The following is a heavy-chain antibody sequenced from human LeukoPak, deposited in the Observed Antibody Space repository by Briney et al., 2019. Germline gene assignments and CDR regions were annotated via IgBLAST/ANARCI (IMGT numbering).Heavy chain of an antibody. Sequence: AGGSLRLSCAASGFTFSSYWMHWVRQAPGKGLVWVSRINSDGSSTTYADFLKGRFTISRDNAKSTLYLQMNSLRAEDTAVYYCVRSSGRGYQLLGYWGQGTLVTVSS. CDR2: INSDGSST. CDR3: VRSSGRGYQLLGY. J-gene: IGHJ4*02. CDR1: GFTFSSYW. D-gene: IGHD2-2*01. V-gene: IGHV3-74*01.